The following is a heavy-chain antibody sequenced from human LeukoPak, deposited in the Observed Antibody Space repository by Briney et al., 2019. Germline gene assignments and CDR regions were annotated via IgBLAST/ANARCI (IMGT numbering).Heavy chain of an antibody. CDR3: AKRDSSGSYFFDY. J-gene: IGHJ4*02. D-gene: IGHD3-22*01. CDR1: GFTFNSYE. Sequence: GGSLRLSCAASGFTFNSYEMNWVRQAPGKGLEWVSSINSNGAYTFYADSVRGRFTISRDNSKNTLYLQMNSLRAEDTAVFYCAKRDSSGSYFFDYWGQGTLVTVSS. CDR2: INSNGAYT. V-gene: IGHV3-23*01.